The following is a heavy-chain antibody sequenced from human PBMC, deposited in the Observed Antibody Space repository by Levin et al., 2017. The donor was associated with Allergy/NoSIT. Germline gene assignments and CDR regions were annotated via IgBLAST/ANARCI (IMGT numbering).Heavy chain of an antibody. D-gene: IGHD6-13*01. CDR1: GFTFSSYG. CDR3: AKDERQLDRDAFDV. J-gene: IGHJ3*01. Sequence: YGFTFSSYGMHWIRQGPDKGLEWVAVISYDGRTEYYADSVKGRFTISRDNSNNTLYLQMNSLGAEDTAVYYCAKDERQLDRDAFDVWGQGTMVIVSS. V-gene: IGHV3-30*18. CDR2: ISYDGRTE.